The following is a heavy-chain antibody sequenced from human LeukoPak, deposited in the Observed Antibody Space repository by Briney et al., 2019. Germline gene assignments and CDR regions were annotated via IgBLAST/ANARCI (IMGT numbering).Heavy chain of an antibody. CDR3: AKSGDYRFDP. CDR2: ISTDGSQT. V-gene: IGHV3-74*01. D-gene: IGHD3-10*01. J-gene: IGHJ5*02. Sequence: GGSLRLSREASGFTFSNYWMHWVRQAPGKGLMWVSQISTDGSQTFYADSVKGRFTISRDNAKNTLFLQMDSLRPEDTAVYYCAKSGDYRFDPWGQGTLVTVSS. CDR1: GFTFSNYW.